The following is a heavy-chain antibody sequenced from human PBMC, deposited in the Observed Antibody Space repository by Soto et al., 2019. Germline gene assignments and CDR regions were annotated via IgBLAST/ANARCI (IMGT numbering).Heavy chain of an antibody. D-gene: IGHD3-22*01. CDR1: GFAVSNNY. J-gene: IGHJ4*02. Sequence: GGSLRLSCLASGFAVSNNYMNWVRQAPGKGLEWVSVVYSGGTTYYADSVRGRFTVSRDDSKNTLFLQMSSLRAEDTAVYYCARAGSPFDSDSSGYWGFDHWGKGTLVTVSS. CDR2: VYSGGTT. CDR3: ARAGSPFDSDSSGYWGFDH. V-gene: IGHV3-53*01.